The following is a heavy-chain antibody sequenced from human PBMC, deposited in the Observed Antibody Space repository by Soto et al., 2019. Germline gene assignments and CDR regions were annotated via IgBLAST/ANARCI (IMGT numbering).Heavy chain of an antibody. V-gene: IGHV1-58*02. D-gene: IGHD6-13*01. Sequence: ASVKVSCKASGFTFGTSAIQWVRQTRGHRLEWIGWIVVGSGSTDYAQEFQERVTITRDMSTGTAFMELSSLTSEDTALYYCAADIAPTDPYKCVDPWGQGTQVTSP. CDR2: IVVGSGST. CDR3: AADIAPTDPYKCVDP. CDR1: GFTFGTSA. J-gene: IGHJ5*02.